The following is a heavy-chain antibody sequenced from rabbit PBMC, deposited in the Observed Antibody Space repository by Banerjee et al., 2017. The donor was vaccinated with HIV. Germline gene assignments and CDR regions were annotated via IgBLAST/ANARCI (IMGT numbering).Heavy chain of an antibody. D-gene: IGHD6-1*01. J-gene: IGHJ6*01. CDR1: GIDFSSYYY. CDR3: ARGSSDAGYGYAL. Sequence: QSLEESGGGLVKPGGTLTLTCKASGIDFSSYYYMCWVRQAPGKGLELIACINTSSGNTVYASWAKGRFTISKTSSTTVTLQLNSLTAADTATYFCARGSSDAGYGYALWGPGTLVTVS. CDR2: INTSSGNT. V-gene: IGHV1S40*01.